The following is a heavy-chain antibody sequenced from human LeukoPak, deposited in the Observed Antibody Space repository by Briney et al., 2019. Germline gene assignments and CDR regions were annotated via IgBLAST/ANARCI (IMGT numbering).Heavy chain of an antibody. J-gene: IGHJ5*02. CDR1: GFRFSGYA. Sequence: PGGSLRLSCRAAGFRFSGYAMHWVRQAPGKGLEWVALISDDGTFSDHRDSVKGRFIISRDNARNMLVLQMNSLRAEDTAVYYCSGEVTENSESTCDPSRHGTLVTVS. CDR2: ISDDGTFS. D-gene: IGHD2/OR15-2a*01. V-gene: IGHV3-30*04. CDR3: SGEVTENSESTCDP.